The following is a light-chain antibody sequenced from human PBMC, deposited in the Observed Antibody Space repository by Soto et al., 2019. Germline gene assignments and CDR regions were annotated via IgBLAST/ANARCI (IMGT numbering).Light chain of an antibody. Sequence: DIVMTQTPLSSPVTLGQPASISCRSSQSLVHSDGDTYLSWLQQRPGQPPRLLIYKISNRLFGVPDRFSGSGAETDFTLKISRVEAEDVGGYYCMQTTQFPYNFGQGTKLEIK. CDR1: QSLVHSDGDTY. V-gene: IGKV2-24*01. CDR2: KIS. J-gene: IGKJ2*01. CDR3: MQTTQFPYN.